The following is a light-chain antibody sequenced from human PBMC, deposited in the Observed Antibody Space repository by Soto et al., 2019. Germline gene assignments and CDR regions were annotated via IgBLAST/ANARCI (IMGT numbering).Light chain of an antibody. CDR2: DVS. J-gene: IGLJ1*01. CDR3: SSYTPSGTYV. V-gene: IGLV2-14*03. Sequence: QSALTQPASVSGSPGQSIAISCTGTSIDVGAYNAVSWYQHHPGKAPKLMIYDVSNRPSGVSDRFSGCKSGNTASLTISGLRPEDEADYYRSSYTPSGTYVFGTGTKLTVL. CDR1: SIDVGAYNA.